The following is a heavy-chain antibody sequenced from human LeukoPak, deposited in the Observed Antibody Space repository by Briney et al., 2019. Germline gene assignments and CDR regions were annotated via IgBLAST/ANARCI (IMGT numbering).Heavy chain of an antibody. J-gene: IGHJ4*02. V-gene: IGHV4-39*01. CDR2: IYCSGST. D-gene: IGHD5-24*01. Sequence: SETLSLTCTVSGGSISSSSYYWGWIRQPPGKGLEWIGSIYCSGSTYYNPSLKSRVTISVDTSKNQFSLKLSSVTAADTAVYYCARRYTSTHYPWLQLGGYFDYWGQGTLVTVSS. CDR3: ARRYTSTHYPWLQLGGYFDY. CDR1: GGSISSSSYY.